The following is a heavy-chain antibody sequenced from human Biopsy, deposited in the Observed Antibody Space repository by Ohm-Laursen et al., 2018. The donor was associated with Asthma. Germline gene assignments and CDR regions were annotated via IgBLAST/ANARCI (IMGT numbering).Heavy chain of an antibody. Sequence: SLRLSCAASGFTFGDYWMSWVRQVPGKGLEWVANIKHDGTETNHVDSLKGRFTISRDNAKNSLYLQMNSLSAEDTAVYYCARTFHFWSPYHAKHYQLWGQGTLVTVPS. CDR1: GFTFGDYW. J-gene: IGHJ1*01. V-gene: IGHV3-7*01. D-gene: IGHD3-3*02. CDR2: IKHDGTET. CDR3: ARTFHFWSPYHAKHYQL.